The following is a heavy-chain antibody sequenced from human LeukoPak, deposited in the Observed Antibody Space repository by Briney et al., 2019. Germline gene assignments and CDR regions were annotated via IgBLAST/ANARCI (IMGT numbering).Heavy chain of an antibody. V-gene: IGHV1-8*01. CDR1: GYTFTSYD. Sequence: ASVKVSCKASGYTFTSYDINWVRQATGQGLEWMGWMNPNSGNTGYAQKFQGRVTMTRNTSISTAYMELSSLRSEDTAVYYCARGREIWFGEPQGWLDPWGQGTLVTVSS. D-gene: IGHD3-10*01. J-gene: IGHJ5*02. CDR3: ARGREIWFGEPQGWLDP. CDR2: MNPNSGNT.